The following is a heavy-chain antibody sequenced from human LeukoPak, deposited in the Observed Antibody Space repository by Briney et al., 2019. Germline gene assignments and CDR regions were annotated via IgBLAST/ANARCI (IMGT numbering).Heavy chain of an antibody. J-gene: IGHJ5*02. Sequence: GASVKVSCKASGYTFTGYYMHWVRQALGQGLEWMGWINPNSGGTNYAQKFQGRVTMTRDTSISTAYMELSRLRSDDTAVYYCARAKARKYIVVVPAAIGDWFDPWGQGTLVTVSS. V-gene: IGHV1-2*02. CDR2: INPNSGGT. CDR1: GYTFTGYY. D-gene: IGHD2-2*02. CDR3: ARAKARKYIVVVPAAIGDWFDP.